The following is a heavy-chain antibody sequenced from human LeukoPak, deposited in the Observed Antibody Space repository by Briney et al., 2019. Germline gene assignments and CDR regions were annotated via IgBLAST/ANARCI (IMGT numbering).Heavy chain of an antibody. V-gene: IGHV3-21*01. CDR3: ARGVVPAVPLYYYYYYYMDV. CDR1: GFTFSSYS. J-gene: IGHJ6*03. D-gene: IGHD2-2*01. Sequence: PGGSLRLSCAASGFTFSSYSMNWVRQAPGKGLEWVSSISSSSSYIYYADSVKGRFTISRDNAKNSLYLQMNSLRAEDTAVYYCARGVVPAVPLYYYYYYYMDVWGKGTTVTVSS. CDR2: ISSSSSYI.